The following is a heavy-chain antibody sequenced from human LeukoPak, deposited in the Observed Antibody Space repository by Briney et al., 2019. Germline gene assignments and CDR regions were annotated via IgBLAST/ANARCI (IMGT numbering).Heavy chain of an antibody. J-gene: IGHJ5*02. CDR2: IKTDGSIA. D-gene: IGHD1-26*01. CDR1: GFSFSFYW. CDR3: AMVGATRWFDP. V-gene: IGHV3-74*01. Sequence: GGSLRLSCAASGFSFSFYWMHWVRQAPGKGPVWVSRIKTDGSIADYADSVKGRFTISRDNSKNTLYLQMNSLRAEDTAVYYCAMVGATRWFDPWGQGTLVTVSS.